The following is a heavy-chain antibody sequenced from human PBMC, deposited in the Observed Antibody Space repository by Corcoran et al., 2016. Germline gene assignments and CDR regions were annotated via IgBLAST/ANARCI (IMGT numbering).Heavy chain of an antibody. Sequence: QVQLVQSGAEVKKPGASVKVSCKASGYTFTSYAMHWVRQAPGQRLEWMGWINAGNGNTKYSQKFQGRVTITRDTSASTAYMELSSLSSEDTAVYYCARVYCSCTSCYYYYYGMDFWGQGTTVTVSS. CDR1: GYTFTSYA. J-gene: IGHJ6*02. D-gene: IGHD2-2*01. V-gene: IGHV1-3*01. CDR2: INAGNGNT. CDR3: ARVYCSCTSCYYYYYGMDF.